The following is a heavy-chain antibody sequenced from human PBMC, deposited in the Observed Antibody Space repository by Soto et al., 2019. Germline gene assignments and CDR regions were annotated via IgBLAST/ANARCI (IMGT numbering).Heavy chain of an antibody. CDR1: GYTFTSYD. Sequence: ASVKVSCKASGYTFTSYDINWVRQATGQGLEWMGWMNPNSGNTGYAQKFQGRVTMTRNTSISTAYMELSSLRSEDTAVYYCARGVDYDYIWTHALNWFDPWGQGTLVTVSS. CDR2: MNPNSGNT. CDR3: ARGVDYDYIWTHALNWFDP. J-gene: IGHJ5*02. D-gene: IGHD3-16*01. V-gene: IGHV1-8*01.